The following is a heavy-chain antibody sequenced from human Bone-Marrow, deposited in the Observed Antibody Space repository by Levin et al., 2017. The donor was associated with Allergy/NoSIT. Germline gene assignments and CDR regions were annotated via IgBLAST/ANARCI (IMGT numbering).Heavy chain of an antibody. J-gene: IGHJ3*01. Sequence: SGGSLRLSCAASGVAVADNYMAWVRQAPGKGLKWVSSVSDYGIAYYADSAKGRFSTSTDPSKNTLYLQMNSLRADDTGIYYCARRLCRGGSCYGFDVWGRGTMVTVSS. CDR1: GVAVADNY. D-gene: IGHD1-14*01. CDR3: ARRLCRGGSCYGFDV. V-gene: IGHV3-53*01. CDR2: VSDYGIA.